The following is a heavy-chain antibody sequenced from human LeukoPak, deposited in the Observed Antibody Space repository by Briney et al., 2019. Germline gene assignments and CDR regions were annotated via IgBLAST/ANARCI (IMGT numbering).Heavy chain of an antibody. CDR2: IYYSGST. D-gene: IGHD3-10*01. V-gene: IGHV4-59*01. CDR3: ARVRYYYGSGSYLNWFDP. CDR1: GGSISSYY. Sequence: SETLSLTCTVSGGSISSYYWSWIRQPPGKGLEWIGYIYYSGSTNYNPSLKSRVTISVDTSKNQFSPKLSSVTAADTAVYYCARVRYYYGSGSYLNWFDPWGQGTLVTVPS. J-gene: IGHJ5*02.